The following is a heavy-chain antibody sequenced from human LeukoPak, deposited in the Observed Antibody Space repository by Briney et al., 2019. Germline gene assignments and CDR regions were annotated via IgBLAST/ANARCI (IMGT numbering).Heavy chain of an antibody. Sequence: PSETLSLTCTVSGGSISSYYWSWIRQPPGKGLEWIGYIYYSGSTNYNPSLKSRVTISVDTSKNQFSLKLSSVTAADTAVYYCARGMIAARPLGSPLGSDYWGQGTLVTISS. CDR1: GGSISSYY. D-gene: IGHD6-6*01. J-gene: IGHJ4*02. V-gene: IGHV4-59*01. CDR2: IYYSGST. CDR3: ARGMIAARPLGSPLGSDY.